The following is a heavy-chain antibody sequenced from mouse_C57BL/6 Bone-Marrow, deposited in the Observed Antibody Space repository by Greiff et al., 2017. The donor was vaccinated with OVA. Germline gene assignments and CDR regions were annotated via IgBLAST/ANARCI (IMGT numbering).Heavy chain of an antibody. D-gene: IGHD1-1*01. Sequence: VQLQQPGAELVMPGASVKLSCKASGYTFTSYWMHWVKQRPGQGLEWIGEIDPSDSYTNYNQKFKGKSTLTVDNSSSTAYMQLSSLTSEDSAVYYCARLYYYGSRKGYFDVWGTGTTVTVSS. CDR1: GYTFTSYW. V-gene: IGHV1-69*01. CDR3: ARLYYYGSRKGYFDV. CDR2: IDPSDSYT. J-gene: IGHJ1*03.